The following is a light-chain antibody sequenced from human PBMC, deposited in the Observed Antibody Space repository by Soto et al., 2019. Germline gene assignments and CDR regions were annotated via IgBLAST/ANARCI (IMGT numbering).Light chain of an antibody. J-gene: IGKJ1*01. V-gene: IGKV1-5*01. Sequence: IQINQGASALSAKEGDRVTITSRASRSINRWLAWYQQKPGKAPKLIISDASNLENGVPSRFSGSASGTEFTLTIGILQSDDFATYYCQQDSAYWTFGEGTNLDIK. CDR3: QQDSAYWT. CDR2: DAS. CDR1: RSINRW.